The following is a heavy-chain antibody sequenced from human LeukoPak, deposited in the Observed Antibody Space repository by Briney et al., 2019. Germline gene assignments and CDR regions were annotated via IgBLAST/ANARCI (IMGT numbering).Heavy chain of an antibody. J-gene: IGHJ3*02. D-gene: IGHD3-22*01. Sequence: SETLSLTCTVSGYSISSGYYWGWIRQPPGKGLEWSGSIYHSGSTYYNPSLKSRVTISVDTSKNQFSLNLSSVTAADTAVFYCARATYYYDSSGYWTLEFDFDIWGQGTMVTVSS. V-gene: IGHV4-38-2*02. CDR1: GYSISSGYY. CDR3: ARATYYYDSSGYWTLEFDFDI. CDR2: IYHSGST.